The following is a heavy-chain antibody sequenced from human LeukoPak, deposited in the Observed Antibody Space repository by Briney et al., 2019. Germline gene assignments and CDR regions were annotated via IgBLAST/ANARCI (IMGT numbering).Heavy chain of an antibody. Sequence: GGSLRLSCAASGFTFSYCSMNWVRQAPGRGLEWVSCISSSSSPIFYSDSVRGRFTISRDNAKNSLYLQMNSLRAGDTAVYYCARDRPNWNYAPCDYWGQGTLVTVSS. V-gene: IGHV3-21*01. CDR1: GFTFSYCS. D-gene: IGHD1-7*01. CDR2: ISSSSSPI. J-gene: IGHJ4*02. CDR3: ARDRPNWNYAPCDY.